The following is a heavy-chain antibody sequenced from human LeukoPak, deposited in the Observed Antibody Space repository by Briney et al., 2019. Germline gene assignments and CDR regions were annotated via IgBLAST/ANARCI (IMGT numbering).Heavy chain of an antibody. CDR1: GYTFTSYG. Sequence: ASVKVSCKASGYTFTSYGISWVRQAPGQGLEWMGWISAYNGNTNYAQKLQGRVTMTTDTSTSTAYMELRSLRSDDTAVYYCARDGRDYDYVWRSYRSDAFDIWGQGTMVTVSS. J-gene: IGHJ3*02. CDR3: ARDGRDYDYVWRSYRSDAFDI. CDR2: ISAYNGNT. D-gene: IGHD3-16*02. V-gene: IGHV1-18*04.